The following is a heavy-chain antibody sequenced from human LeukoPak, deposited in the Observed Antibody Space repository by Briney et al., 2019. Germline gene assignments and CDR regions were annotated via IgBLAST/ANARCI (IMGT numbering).Heavy chain of an antibody. CDR1: GFTFSSYG. J-gene: IGHJ4*02. V-gene: IGHV3-30*18. CDR2: ISYDGSNK. CDR3: AKFYGYCSSTSCFDY. D-gene: IGHD2-2*03. Sequence: PGGSLRLSCAASGFTFSSYGMHWVRQAPGKGLEWVAVISYDGSNKYYADSVKGRFTISRDNSKNMLYLQMNSLRAEDTAVYYCAKFYGYCSSTSCFDYWGQGTLVTVSS.